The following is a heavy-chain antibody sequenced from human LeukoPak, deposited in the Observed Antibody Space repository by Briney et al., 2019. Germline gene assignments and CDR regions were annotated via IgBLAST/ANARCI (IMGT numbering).Heavy chain of an antibody. CDR2: MNPNSGNT. Sequence: ASVKVSCKASGYTFTSYDINWVRQATGQGLEWMGWMNPNSGNTGYAQKFQGRVTMTRNTSISTAYMELGSLRSEDTAVYYCARGGKLRFLEWLVAYYYYYGMDVWGQGTTVTVSS. D-gene: IGHD3-3*01. V-gene: IGHV1-8*01. CDR3: ARGGKLRFLEWLVAYYYYYGMDV. CDR1: GYTFTSYD. J-gene: IGHJ6*02.